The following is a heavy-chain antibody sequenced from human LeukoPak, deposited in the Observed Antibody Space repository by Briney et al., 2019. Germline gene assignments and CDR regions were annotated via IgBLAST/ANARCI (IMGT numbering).Heavy chain of an antibody. CDR2: SAYGGRI. CDR3: AKHPGRSGYRSNWYVSYFNS. D-gene: IGHD6-13*01. Sequence: GGSLRLSCAAPGITFSNYDITWVRQAPGRGLEYVSCSAYGGRIHYADSVKGRFTISRDNSKNTVYLQMTNLRAEDTARYHCAKHPGRSGYRSNWYVSYFNSWGQGALVTVSS. V-gene: IGHV3-23*01. CDR1: GITFSNYD. J-gene: IGHJ4*02.